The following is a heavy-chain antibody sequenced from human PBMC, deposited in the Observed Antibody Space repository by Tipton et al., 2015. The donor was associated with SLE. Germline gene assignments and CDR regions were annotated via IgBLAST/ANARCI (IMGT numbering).Heavy chain of an antibody. Sequence: TLSLTCAVYGGSFSGYYWSWIRQPPGKGLEWIGEINHSGSTNYNPSLKSRVTISVDTSKNQFSLKLSSVTAADTAVYYCARGVPPGYFDYWGQGTLVTVSS. J-gene: IGHJ4*02. CDR1: GGSFSGYY. CDR2: INHSGST. CDR3: ARGVPPGYFDY. D-gene: IGHD3-10*01. V-gene: IGHV4-34*01.